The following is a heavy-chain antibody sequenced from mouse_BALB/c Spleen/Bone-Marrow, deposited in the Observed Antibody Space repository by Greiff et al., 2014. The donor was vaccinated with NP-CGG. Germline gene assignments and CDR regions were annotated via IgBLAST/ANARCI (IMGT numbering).Heavy chain of an antibody. D-gene: IGHD2-1*01. CDR3: ARDGNWFPY. J-gene: IGHJ3*01. CDR1: GYAFTNYF. Sequence: QVQLKESGTELVRPGTSVKVSCKASGYAFTNYFIEWVKQRPGQGLEWIGVLNPGSGGTNYNKKFKGKATLTADKSSSTAYMQLSSLTSDDSAVYFCARDGNWFPYWGQGTLVTVSA. V-gene: IGHV1-54*01. CDR2: LNPGSGGT.